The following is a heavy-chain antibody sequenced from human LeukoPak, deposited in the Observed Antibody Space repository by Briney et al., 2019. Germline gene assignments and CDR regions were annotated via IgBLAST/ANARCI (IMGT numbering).Heavy chain of an antibody. CDR2: IYYSGST. D-gene: IGHD6-19*01. J-gene: IGHJ4*02. V-gene: IGHV4-59*08. CDR3: ARQRFHSSGWDGVFDY. Sequence: SETLSLTCTVSGGSISSYYWSWIRQPPGKGLEWIGYIYYSGSTNYNPSLKSRVTISVDTSKNQFSLKLSSVTAADTAVYYCARQRFHSSGWDGVFDYWGQGTLVTVSS. CDR1: GGSISSYY.